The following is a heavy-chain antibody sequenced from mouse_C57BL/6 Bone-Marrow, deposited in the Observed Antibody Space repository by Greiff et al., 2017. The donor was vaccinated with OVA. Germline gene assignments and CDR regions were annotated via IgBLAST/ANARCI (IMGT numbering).Heavy chain of an antibody. V-gene: IGHV1-55*01. CDR1: GYTFTSYW. D-gene: IGHD1-1*01. Sequence: QVQLQQPGAELVKPGASVKMSCKASGYTFTSYWITWVKQRPGQGLEWIGDIYPGSGSTYSNEKFKSKATLTVDTYSRTAYMQLSSLTSEDSAVYYCARRSDYYGSSYDWYFDVWGTGTTVTVSS. CDR3: ARRSDYYGSSYDWYFDV. J-gene: IGHJ1*03. CDR2: IYPGSGST.